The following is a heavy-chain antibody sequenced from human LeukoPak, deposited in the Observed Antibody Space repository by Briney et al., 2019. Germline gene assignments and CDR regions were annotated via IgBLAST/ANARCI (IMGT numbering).Heavy chain of an antibody. Sequence: ASVKVSCKASGYTFTSYGISWVRQASGQGLEWMGWISAHNGNTNYAQKLQGRVTITTDTSTSTAYTELRSLRSDDTAVYCCASDLFTWDDYWGQGTLVTVSS. CDR2: ISAHNGNT. CDR3: ASDLFTWDDY. V-gene: IGHV1-18*01. J-gene: IGHJ4*02. CDR1: GYTFTSYG. D-gene: IGHD1-26*01.